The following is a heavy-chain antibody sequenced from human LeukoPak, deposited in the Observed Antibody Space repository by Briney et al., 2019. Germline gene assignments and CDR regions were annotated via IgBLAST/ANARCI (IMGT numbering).Heavy chain of an antibody. CDR1: GGSINTFY. V-gene: IGHV4-59*01. Sequence: SETLSLTCTVSGGSINTFYWSWIRQPPGKGLEWIGHIYYNGRTNYNPSLKSRVTISMDTSKNQFSLKLSSVTAADTAVYYCARDSEASRLFDYWGQGTLVTVSS. CDR2: IYYNGRT. CDR3: ARDSEASRLFDY. D-gene: IGHD2-21*01. J-gene: IGHJ4*02.